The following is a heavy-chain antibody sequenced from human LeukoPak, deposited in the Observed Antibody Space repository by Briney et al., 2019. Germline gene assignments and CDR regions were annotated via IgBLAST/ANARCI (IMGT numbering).Heavy chain of an antibody. Sequence: PSETLSLTCAVSGYSISSGYYWGWIRQPPGKGLGWIGSIYHSGSTYYNPSLKSRVTISVDTSKNQFSLKLSSVTAADTAVYYCARDGGRDWFDPWGQGTLVTVSS. V-gene: IGHV4-38-2*02. CDR1: GYSISSGYY. CDR2: IYHSGST. J-gene: IGHJ5*02. CDR3: ARDGGRDWFDP. D-gene: IGHD6-25*01.